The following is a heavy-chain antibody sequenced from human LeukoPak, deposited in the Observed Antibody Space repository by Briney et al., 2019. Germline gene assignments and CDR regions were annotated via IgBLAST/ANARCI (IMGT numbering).Heavy chain of an antibody. J-gene: IGHJ5*02. D-gene: IGHD1-1*01. CDR1: GGSFSGYY. V-gene: IGHV4-34*01. Sequence: SETLSLTCAVYGGSFSGYYWSWIRQPPGKGLEWIGEINHSGSTNYNPSLKSRVTISVDTSKNQFSLKLSSVTAADTAVYYCARDSLERRRRWFDPWGQGTLVTVSS. CDR2: INHSGST. CDR3: ARDSLERRRRWFDP.